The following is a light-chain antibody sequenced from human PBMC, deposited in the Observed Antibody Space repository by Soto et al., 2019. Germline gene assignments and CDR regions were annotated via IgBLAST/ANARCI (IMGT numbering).Light chain of an antibody. J-gene: IGKJ1*01. CDR3: QQYTRYSVT. Sequence: DIQMTQSPSTLSASVGDRDTITCRASQSVSDWLAWYQQKTGKDPNLLIYRASNLESGVPSRFSGSGSGTEFPLTISRLEPDDLATYYCQQYTRYSVTFGQGTKVEIK. CDR1: QSVSDW. V-gene: IGKV1-5*03. CDR2: RAS.